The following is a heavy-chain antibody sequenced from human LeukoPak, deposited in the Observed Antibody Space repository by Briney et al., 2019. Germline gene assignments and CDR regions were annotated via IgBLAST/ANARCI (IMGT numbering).Heavy chain of an antibody. J-gene: IGHJ1*01. Sequence: GGSLRLSCAASGFTFSSYAMSWVRQAPGKGLEWVSTISGSGGGTYYADSVKGRFTISRDISKNTLFLQMNSLRAEDTAVYYCAKGATVVVVTTIQYWGQGTLVTVSS. D-gene: IGHD3-22*01. CDR2: ISGSGGGT. CDR3: AKGATVVVVTTIQY. CDR1: GFTFSSYA. V-gene: IGHV3-23*01.